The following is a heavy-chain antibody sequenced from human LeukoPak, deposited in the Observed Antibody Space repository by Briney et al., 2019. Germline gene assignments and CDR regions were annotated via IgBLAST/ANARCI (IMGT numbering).Heavy chain of an antibody. CDR1: GYTFTSYD. D-gene: IGHD3-3*01. Sequence: ASVKVSCKASGYTFTSYDINWVRQATGQGLEWIGWMNPNSGNTGYAQKFQGRVTMTRDTSISTAYMELSSLRSEDTAVYYCARMEYLRSDDDNWFDPWGQGTLVTVSS. CDR3: ARMEYLRSDDDNWFDP. J-gene: IGHJ5*02. V-gene: IGHV1-8*02. CDR2: MNPNSGNT.